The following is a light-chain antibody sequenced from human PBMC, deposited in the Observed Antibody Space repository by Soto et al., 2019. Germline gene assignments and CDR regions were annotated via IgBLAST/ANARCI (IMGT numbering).Light chain of an antibody. J-gene: IGLJ2*01. V-gene: IGLV2-14*01. CDR2: EVT. Sequence: QSVLTQPASVYGSPEQSITISCSGTSDDVGAYDHVSWYQHHPGKAPKLMIYEVTNRPSGVSNRFSGSKSGNTASLTISGLQAEDEADYFCSSYTGSSTLVFGGGTQLTVL. CDR3: SSYTGSSTLV. CDR1: SDDVGAYDH.